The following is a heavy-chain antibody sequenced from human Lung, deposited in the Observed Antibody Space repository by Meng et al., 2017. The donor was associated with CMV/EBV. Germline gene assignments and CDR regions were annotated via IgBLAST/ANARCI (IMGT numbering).Heavy chain of an antibody. V-gene: IGHV3-48*03. CDR1: GFTFSLFE. Sequence: GGSXRLXCAASGFTFSLFEMNWVRQAPGKGLEWISYINDATNNKYYADSVKGRFTISRDNAQNSLYLQMSSLRADDTAVYFCARTPRGYSYGYSAYYFDYWGQGRXVNVSS. J-gene: IGHJ4*02. D-gene: IGHD5-18*01. CDR3: ARTPRGYSYGYSAYYFDY. CDR2: INDATNNK.